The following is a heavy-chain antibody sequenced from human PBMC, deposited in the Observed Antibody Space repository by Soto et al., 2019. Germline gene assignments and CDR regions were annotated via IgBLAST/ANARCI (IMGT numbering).Heavy chain of an antibody. CDR1: GFTFSSYA. V-gene: IGHV3-30-3*01. D-gene: IGHD3-3*01. CDR2: ISYDGSNK. Sequence: QPGGSLRLSCAASGFTFSSYAMHWVRQAPGKGLEWVAVISYDGSNKYYADSVKGRFTISRDNSKNTLYLQMNSLRAEDTAVYYCAREIRFLEWLSHVGYYYGMDVWGQGTAVTAP. CDR3: AREIRFLEWLSHVGYYYGMDV. J-gene: IGHJ6*02.